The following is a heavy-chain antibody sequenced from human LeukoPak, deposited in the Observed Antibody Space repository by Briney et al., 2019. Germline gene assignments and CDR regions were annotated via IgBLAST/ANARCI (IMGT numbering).Heavy chain of an antibody. J-gene: IGHJ4*02. CDR2: ISAYNGNT. D-gene: IGHD6-19*01. Sequence: ASVTVSFKASGYTFTSYGISWVRQAPGQGLEWMGLISAYNGNTNYAQKLQCRVTMTTDTSTSTAYMELRSLRSDDTAVYYCARDPPAVAGTIRDYWGQGTLVTVSS. V-gene: IGHV1-18*01. CDR3: ARDPPAVAGTIRDY. CDR1: GYTFTSYG.